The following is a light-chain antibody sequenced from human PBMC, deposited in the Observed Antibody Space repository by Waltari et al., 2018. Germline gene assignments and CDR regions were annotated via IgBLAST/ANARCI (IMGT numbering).Light chain of an antibody. CDR1: QSVSSN. Sequence: EIVMTQSPATLSVSPGERAPLSCRASQSVSSNLAWYQQEPGQAHRLLIYGASTRATGIPARFSGSGSGTEFTLTISSLQSEDFAVYYCQQYNNWPGRTFGQGTKVEIK. CDR3: QQYNNWPGRT. J-gene: IGKJ1*01. V-gene: IGKV3-15*01. CDR2: GAS.